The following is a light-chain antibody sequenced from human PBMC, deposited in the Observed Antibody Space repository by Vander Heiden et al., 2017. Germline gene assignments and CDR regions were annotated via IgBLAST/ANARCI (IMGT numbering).Light chain of an antibody. Sequence: QSALPQPASVSGPPGQPITLSCPASASDVGGYNYVSWYQQHPGKAPKLVIYEVTNRPSGVSNRFSGSKSGNTASLTISGLQAEDEAHDYCSSYITSSTPVIFGGGTKLTVL. CDR1: ASDVGGYNY. CDR2: EVT. CDR3: SSYITSSTPVI. J-gene: IGLJ2*01. V-gene: IGLV2-14*01.